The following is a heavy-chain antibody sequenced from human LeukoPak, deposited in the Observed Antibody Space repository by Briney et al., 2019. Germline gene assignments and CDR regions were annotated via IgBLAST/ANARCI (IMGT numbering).Heavy chain of an antibody. CDR2: IKQDGSAK. Sequence: GGSLRLSCAASGFTFSSYSMNWVRQAPGKGLQWVANIKQDGSAKYYVDSVKGRFTISRDNAKNSLYLQMNSLRAEDTAVYYCASGWYSDYWGQGTLVTVSS. CDR3: ASGWYSDY. CDR1: GFTFSSYS. J-gene: IGHJ4*02. D-gene: IGHD6-19*01. V-gene: IGHV3-7*02.